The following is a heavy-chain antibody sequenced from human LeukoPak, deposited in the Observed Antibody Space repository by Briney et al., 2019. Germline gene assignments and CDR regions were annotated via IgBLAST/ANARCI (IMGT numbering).Heavy chain of an antibody. CDR3: AKSYYYDSRSEYFQH. J-gene: IGHJ1*01. V-gene: IGHV3-21*01. CDR2: ISSSSSYI. D-gene: IGHD3-22*01. CDR1: GFTFSSYS. Sequence: GGSLRLSCAASGFTFSSYSMNWVRQAPGKGLEWVSSISSSSSYIYYADSVKGRFTISRDNAKNSLYLQMNSLRAEDTAVYYCAKSYYYDSRSEYFQHWGQGTLVTVSS.